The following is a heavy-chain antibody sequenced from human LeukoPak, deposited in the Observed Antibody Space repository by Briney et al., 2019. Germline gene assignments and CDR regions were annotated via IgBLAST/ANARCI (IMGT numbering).Heavy chain of an antibody. J-gene: IGHJ4*02. CDR1: GSTFRNYW. V-gene: IGHV3-7*01. CDR3: ATRLG. Sequence: PGGSLRLSCAASGSTFRNYWMSWVRQAPGKGLEWVANIKEDGSEKNYVDSVKGRFTISRDNADNSLSLQMSSLRVEDTAVYYCATRLGWGQGTLVTVSS. CDR2: IKEDGSEK.